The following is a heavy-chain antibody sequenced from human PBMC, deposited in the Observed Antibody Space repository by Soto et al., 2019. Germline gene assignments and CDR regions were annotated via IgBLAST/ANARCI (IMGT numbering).Heavy chain of an antibody. CDR3: AKDSDYNDVLTGYYLFEY. CDR1: GFIFRDSA. CDR2: IRSKTYGGTT. Sequence: GGSLRLSCTVSGFIFRDSALSWFRQAPGKGLEWISFIRSKTYGGTTEYAPSVQGRFSISRDDSKSSAYLQMDSLKTEDTAVYFCAKDSDYNDVLTGYYLFEYWGQGTPVTAPQ. V-gene: IGHV3-49*03. J-gene: IGHJ4*02. D-gene: IGHD3-9*01.